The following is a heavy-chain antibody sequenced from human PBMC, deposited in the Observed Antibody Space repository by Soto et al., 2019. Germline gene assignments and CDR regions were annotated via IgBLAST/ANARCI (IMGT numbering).Heavy chain of an antibody. CDR2: INQDGSEK. J-gene: IGHJ4*02. Sequence: EVQLVESGGGLVQPGGSLRLSCAASGLIFGDYWMNWVRQAPGQGLEWVANINQDGSEKNYLDSVKGRFTISRDNAKNSVALQMSSLRAEDAAVYHCSGGIGWKSAFWGPGTHVTVSS. CDR1: GLIFGDYW. CDR3: SGGIGWKSAF. V-gene: IGHV3-7*05. D-gene: IGHD6-19*01.